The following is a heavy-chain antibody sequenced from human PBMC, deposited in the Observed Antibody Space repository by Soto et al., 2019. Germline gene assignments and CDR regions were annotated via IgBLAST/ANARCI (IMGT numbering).Heavy chain of an antibody. J-gene: IGHJ4*02. CDR3: ASPTYYYDSSGPTAY. V-gene: IGHV3-48*01. CDR2: ISSSSSTI. Sequence: PGGSLRLSCAASGFTFSTYSMNWVRQAPGKGLEWVSYISSSSSTIFYTDSVKGRFTVSRDNAKNSLYLQMNSLRAEDTAVYYCASPTYYYDSSGPTAYWGQGTLVTVSS. CDR1: GFTFSTYS. D-gene: IGHD3-22*01.